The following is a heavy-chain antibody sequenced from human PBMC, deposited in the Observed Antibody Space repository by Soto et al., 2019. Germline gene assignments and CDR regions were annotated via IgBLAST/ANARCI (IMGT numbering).Heavy chain of an antibody. CDR1: GGSISSGGYS. V-gene: IGHV4-30-2*01. CDR3: ASTDYYDSSGYSY. J-gene: IGHJ4*02. Sequence: QLQLQESGSGLVKPSQTLSLTCAVSGGSISSGGYSWSWIRQPPGKGLEWIGYIYHSGSTYYNPSLKSRVTISVARSKNQFSLKLSSVTAADTAVDDGASTDYYDSSGYSYWGQGTLVTVSS. D-gene: IGHD3-22*01. CDR2: IYHSGST.